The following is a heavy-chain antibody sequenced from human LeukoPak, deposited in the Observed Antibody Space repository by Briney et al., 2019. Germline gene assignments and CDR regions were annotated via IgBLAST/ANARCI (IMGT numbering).Heavy chain of an antibody. D-gene: IGHD2-2*01. V-gene: IGHV3-15*01. CDR2: IKSKTDGGTT. CDR1: GFTFSGSA. J-gene: IGHJ5*02. CDR3: TTRYCSSTSCRGENWFDP. Sequence: GGSLRLSCAASGFTFSGSAMHWVRQTSGKGLEWVGRIKSKTDGGTTDYAAPVKGRFTISRDDSKNTLYLQMNSLKTEDTAVYYCTTRYCSSTSCRGENWFDPWGQGTLVTVSS.